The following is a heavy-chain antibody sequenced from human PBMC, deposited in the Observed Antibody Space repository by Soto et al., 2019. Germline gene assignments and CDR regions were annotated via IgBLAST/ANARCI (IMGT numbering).Heavy chain of an antibody. J-gene: IGHJ4*02. CDR2: IFHNGNN. V-gene: IGHV4-38-2*01. CDR3: ARGRASGSYYLLDY. Sequence: SETLSLTCAVSGYSISSGDYCGWIRQPPGKGLEWIASIFHNGNNYYNPSLKSRGTISVDTSKNQVSLKLSRLRSDDTAVYYCARGRASGSYYLLDYWGQGTLVTVSS. CDR1: GYSISSGDY. D-gene: IGHD3-10*01.